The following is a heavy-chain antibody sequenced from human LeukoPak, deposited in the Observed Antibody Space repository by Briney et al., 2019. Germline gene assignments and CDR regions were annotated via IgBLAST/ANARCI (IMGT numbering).Heavy chain of an antibody. J-gene: IGHJ6*03. Sequence: GGSLRLSCAASGFTFSSYGMHWVRQAPGKGLEWVAVISYDGSNKYYADSVKGRFTISRDNSKNTLYLQMNSLRAEDTAVYYCAKGTYSNSYYMDVWGKGTTVTVSS. CDR1: GFTFSSYG. D-gene: IGHD4-11*01. CDR2: ISYDGSNK. CDR3: AKGTYSNSYYMDV. V-gene: IGHV3-30*18.